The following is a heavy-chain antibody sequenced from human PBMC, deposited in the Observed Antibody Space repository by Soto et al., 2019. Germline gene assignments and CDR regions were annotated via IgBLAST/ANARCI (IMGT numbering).Heavy chain of an antibody. D-gene: IGHD3-9*01. CDR3: ARGALVLRYFDWSHGFDP. Sequence: SVKVSCKASGGTFSSYAISWVRQAPGQGLEWMGGIIPISGTANYAQKFQGRVTITADESTSTAYMELSSLRSEDTAVYYCARGALVLRYFDWSHGFDPWGQGTLVTVSS. CDR1: GGTFSSYA. J-gene: IGHJ5*02. CDR2: IIPISGTA. V-gene: IGHV1-69*13.